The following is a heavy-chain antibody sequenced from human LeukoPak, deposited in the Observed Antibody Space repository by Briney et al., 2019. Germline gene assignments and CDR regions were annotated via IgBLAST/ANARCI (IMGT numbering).Heavy chain of an antibody. D-gene: IGHD6-19*01. CDR3: AREPSGWYVDY. J-gene: IGHJ4*02. CDR2: ISGSSNYI. V-gene: IGHV3-21*01. Sequence: GGSLRLSCAASGFTFSDYSMNWVRQAPGEGLEWVSYISGSSNYINYADSVKGRFTISRDNAKTSVYLQMNSLRAEDTAVYYCAREPSGWYVDYWGQGTLVTVSS. CDR1: GFTFSDYS.